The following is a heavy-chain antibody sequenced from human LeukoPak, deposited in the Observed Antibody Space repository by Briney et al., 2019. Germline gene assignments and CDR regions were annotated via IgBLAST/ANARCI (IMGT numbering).Heavy chain of an antibody. J-gene: IGHJ2*01. V-gene: IGHV3-23*01. D-gene: IGHD3-22*01. CDR1: GFTFSSYG. CDR2: ISGSGGST. Sequence: GGSLRLSCAASGFTFSSYGMSWVRQAPGKGLEWVSAISGSGGSTYYADSVKGRFTISRDNSKNTLYLQMNSLRVEDTAVYYCAKGSYYDSSGYYFTNWYLRLWGRGTLVTVSS. CDR3: AKGSYYDSSGYYFTNWYLRL.